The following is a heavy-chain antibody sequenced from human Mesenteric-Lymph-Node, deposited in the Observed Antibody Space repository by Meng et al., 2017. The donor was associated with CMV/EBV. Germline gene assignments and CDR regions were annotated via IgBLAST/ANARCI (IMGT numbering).Heavy chain of an antibody. CDR3: ARTAAAGNDY. CDR1: GGSISSGGYY. Sequence: LTCTVSGGSISSGGYYWSWIRQHPGKGLEWIGYIYYSGSTYYNPSLKSRVTISVDTSKNQFSLKLSSVTAADTAVYYCARTAAAGNDYWGQGTLVIVSS. V-gene: IGHV4-31*03. CDR2: IYYSGST. J-gene: IGHJ4*02. D-gene: IGHD6-13*01.